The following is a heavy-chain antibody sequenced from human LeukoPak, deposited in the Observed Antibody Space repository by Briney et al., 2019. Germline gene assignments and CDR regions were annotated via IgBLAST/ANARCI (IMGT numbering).Heavy chain of an antibody. CDR2: ISYDGNNK. CDR3: AKMGVVAARPGTFDY. D-gene: IGHD6-6*01. V-gene: IGHV3-30*04. J-gene: IGHJ4*02. Sequence: GGSLRLSCAASGFIFINYALHWVRQAPGKGLEWVAAISYDGNNKYYADSVKGRFTISRDNSKNTLYLQMNSLRAEDTAVYYCAKMGVVAARPGTFDYWGQGTLVTVSS. CDR1: GFIFINYA.